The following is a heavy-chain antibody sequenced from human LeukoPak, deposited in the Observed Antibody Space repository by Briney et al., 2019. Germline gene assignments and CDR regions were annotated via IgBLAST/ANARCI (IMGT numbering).Heavy chain of an antibody. J-gene: IGHJ6*02. D-gene: IGHD3-16*01. V-gene: IGHV1-2*04. Sequence: GASVKVSCKASGYTFTVYYMHWVRQAPGQGLEWMGWINPNSGGTNYAQKFQGWVTMTRDTSISTAYMELSRLRSGDTAVYYCASSRNALSGMDVWGQGTTVTVSS. CDR3: ASSRNALSGMDV. CDR2: INPNSGGT. CDR1: GYTFTVYY.